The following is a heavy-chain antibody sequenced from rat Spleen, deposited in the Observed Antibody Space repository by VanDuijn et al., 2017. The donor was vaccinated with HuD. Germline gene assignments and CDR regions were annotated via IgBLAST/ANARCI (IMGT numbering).Heavy chain of an antibody. Sequence: QVQLKESGPGLVQPSQTLSLTCTVSGFSLTSYTVSWVRQPPGKGLEWIAAISSGGSTYYNSALKSRLSISRDTSKSQVFLKRNSLQTEDTARYFGARFWSSYDWGQGVMVTVSS. D-gene: IGHD1-2*01. CDR3: ARFWSSYD. CDR2: ISSGGST. V-gene: IGHV2-6*01. CDR1: GFSLTSYT. J-gene: IGHJ2*01.